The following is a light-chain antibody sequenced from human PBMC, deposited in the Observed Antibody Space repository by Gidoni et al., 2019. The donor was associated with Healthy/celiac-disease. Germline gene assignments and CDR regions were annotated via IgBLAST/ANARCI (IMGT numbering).Light chain of an antibody. CDR3: AAWDDSLNGPV. Sequence: QSVLTQPPSASGTPGPRVTISCSGGSSNIGSNTVNWYQHLPGTAPKPLIYSNSQRPSGVPDRFSGSKSGTSASLAISGLQSEDEADYYCAAWDDSLNGPVFGGGTKLTVL. V-gene: IGLV1-44*01. CDR1: SSNIGSNT. J-gene: IGLJ2*01. CDR2: SNS.